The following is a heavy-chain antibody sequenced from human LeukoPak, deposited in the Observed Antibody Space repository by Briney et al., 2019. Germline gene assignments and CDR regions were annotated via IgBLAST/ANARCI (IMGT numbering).Heavy chain of an antibody. CDR2: ISAYNGNT. J-gene: IGHJ3*02. Sequence: ASVKVSCKASGYTFTSYGITWVRQAPGRGLEWMGWISAYNGNTNSAQKLQGRVTMTTDTSTSTAYMELRSLRSDDTAVYYCARAKGGTTSAFDIWGRGTMVTVSS. CDR3: ARAKGGTTSAFDI. D-gene: IGHD2/OR15-2a*01. CDR1: GYTFTSYG. V-gene: IGHV1-18*01.